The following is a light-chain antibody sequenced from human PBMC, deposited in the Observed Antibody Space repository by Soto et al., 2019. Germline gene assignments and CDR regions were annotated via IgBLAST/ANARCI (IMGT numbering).Light chain of an antibody. CDR2: AAS. CDR3: LKYNSAPWT. V-gene: IGKV1-27*01. Sequence: DIQMTQSPSSLSASVGDRVTITCPARQGISNYLAWYHQKPGKVPKLLIYAASTLQSGVPSRFSGSGSGTDFTLTISSLQPEDVATYYCLKYNSAPWTFGQGTKVEIK. J-gene: IGKJ1*01. CDR1: QGISNY.